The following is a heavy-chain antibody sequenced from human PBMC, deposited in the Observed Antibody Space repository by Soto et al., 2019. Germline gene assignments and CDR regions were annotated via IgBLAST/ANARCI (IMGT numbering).Heavy chain of an antibody. J-gene: IGHJ5*02. CDR1: GYTFTSYD. D-gene: IGHD3-10*01. CDR3: ARVPPYYGSGSYYPQNWFDP. Sequence: ASVKVSCKASGYTFTSYDINWVRQATGQGLEWMGWMNPNSGNTGYAQKFQGRVTMTRNTSISTAYMELSSLRSEDTAVYYCARVPPYYGSGSYYPQNWFDPWGQGTLVTVSS. CDR2: MNPNSGNT. V-gene: IGHV1-8*01.